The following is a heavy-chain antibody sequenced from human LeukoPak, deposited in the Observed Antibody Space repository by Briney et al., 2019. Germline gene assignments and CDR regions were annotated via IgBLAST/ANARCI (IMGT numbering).Heavy chain of an antibody. V-gene: IGHV3-23*01. D-gene: IGHD6-19*01. J-gene: IGHJ4*02. CDR2: ISGNGGST. CDR1: GFTFSSYA. CDR3: AKLYSSGWYQDY. Sequence: PGGSLRLSCAASGFTFSSYAMSWVRQAPGKGLEWVSAISGNGGSTYYADSVKGRFTVSRDNSKNTLYLQMNSLRAEDTAVYYCAKLYSSGWYQDYWGQGTLVTVSS.